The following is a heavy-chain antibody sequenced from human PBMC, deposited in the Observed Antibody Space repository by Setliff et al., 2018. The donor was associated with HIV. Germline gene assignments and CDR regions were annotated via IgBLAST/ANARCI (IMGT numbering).Heavy chain of an antibody. D-gene: IGHD2-2*01. Sequence: SETLSLTCTVSGGSISSGYYYWSWIRQHPGKGLEWIGYIYYSGNPFYNPSLRSRVTISLDTSMNQFSLKLSSVTAADTAVYYCARGFDYAQRPPLYYFDYWGQGTLVTVSS. V-gene: IGHV4-31*03. CDR2: IYYSGNP. CDR1: GGSISSGYYY. J-gene: IGHJ4*02. CDR3: ARGFDYAQRPPLYYFDY.